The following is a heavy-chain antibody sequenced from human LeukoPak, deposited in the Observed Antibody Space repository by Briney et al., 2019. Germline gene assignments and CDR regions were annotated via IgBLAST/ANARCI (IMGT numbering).Heavy chain of an antibody. J-gene: IGHJ4*02. V-gene: IGHV4-61*01. CDR1: GDSISADSYY. CDR3: ARNTYYDFWSGSLRDDYFDY. D-gene: IGHD3-3*01. Sequence: SETLSLTCTVSGDSISADSYYWSWIRQPPGRGLEWIGYIYYSGSTNYNPSLKSRVTISVDTSKNQFSLKLSSVTAADTAVYYCARNTYYDFWSGSLRDDYFDYWGQGTLVTVSS. CDR2: IYYSGST.